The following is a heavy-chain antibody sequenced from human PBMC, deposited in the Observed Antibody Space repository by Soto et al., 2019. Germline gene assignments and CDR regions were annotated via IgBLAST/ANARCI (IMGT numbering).Heavy chain of an antibody. CDR2: FDPEDGET. CDR1: GYTLTELS. V-gene: IGHV1-24*01. J-gene: IGHJ4*02. D-gene: IGHD3-9*01. CDR3: ARDLLTGRYDILTGYSKILRG. Sequence: GASVKVSCKVSGYTLTELSMHWVRQAPGKGLEWMGGFDPEDGETIYAQKFQGRVTMTEDTSTDTAYMELSSLRSEDTAVYYCARDLLTGRYDILTGYSKILRGWGQGTLVTVSS.